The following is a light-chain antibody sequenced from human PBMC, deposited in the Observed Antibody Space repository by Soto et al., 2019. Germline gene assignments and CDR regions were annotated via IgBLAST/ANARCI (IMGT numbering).Light chain of an antibody. CDR2: GNS. CDR3: QAYDRSEVV. CDR1: SSNIGAGYD. V-gene: IGLV1-40*01. Sequence: QSVLTQPPSVSGAPGQRVTISCTGSSSNIGAGYDVHWYQQLPGTATKLLIDGNSNRPSGVPYRCSGSKSGTSASLASTGLQAEDEADYSSQAYDRSEVVFGGGTKLTVL. J-gene: IGLJ2*01.